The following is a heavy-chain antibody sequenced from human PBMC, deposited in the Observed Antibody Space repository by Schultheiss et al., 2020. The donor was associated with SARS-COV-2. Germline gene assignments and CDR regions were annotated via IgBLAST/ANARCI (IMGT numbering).Heavy chain of an antibody. J-gene: IGHJ4*02. CDR2: IYYSGST. V-gene: IGHV4-61*08. D-gene: IGHD3-3*01. CDR1: GGSISSGGYY. CDR3: ARSSYYDFWSGYY. Sequence: SQTLSLTCPVSGGSISSGGYYWSWIRQPPGKGLEWIGYIYYSGSTNYNPSLKSRVTISVDTSKNQFSLKLSSVTAADTAVYYCARSSYYDFWSGYYWGQGTLVTVSS.